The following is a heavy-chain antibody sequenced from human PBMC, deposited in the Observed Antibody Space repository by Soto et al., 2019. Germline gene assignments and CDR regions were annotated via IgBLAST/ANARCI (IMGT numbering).Heavy chain of an antibody. V-gene: IGHV1-18*04. CDR2: ISAYDGNT. Sequence: QVQLVQSGAEVKKPGASVKVSCKASGYTFTSYGISWVRQAPGQGLEWMGWISAYDGNTNYAQKLQGRVTMTTDTSTSTAYMELRSLRSDDTAVYYCARAVSENYYSSPADYWGQGTLVTVSS. CDR3: ARAVSENYYSSPADY. D-gene: IGHD6-13*01. J-gene: IGHJ4*02. CDR1: GYTFTSYG.